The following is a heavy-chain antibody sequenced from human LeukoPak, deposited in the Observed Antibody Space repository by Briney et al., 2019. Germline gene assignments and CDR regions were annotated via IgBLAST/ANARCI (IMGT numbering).Heavy chain of an antibody. CDR1: GGSFSGYY. J-gene: IGHJ3*02. D-gene: IGHD1-26*01. Sequence: SETLSLTCAVYGGSFSGYYWSWIRQPPGKGLEWIGETNHSGSTNYNPSLKSRVTISVDTSKNQFSLKLSSVTAADTAVYYCARESTRLGYYKENDAFDIWGQGTMVTVSS. CDR3: ARESTRLGYYKENDAFDI. CDR2: TNHSGST. V-gene: IGHV4-34*01.